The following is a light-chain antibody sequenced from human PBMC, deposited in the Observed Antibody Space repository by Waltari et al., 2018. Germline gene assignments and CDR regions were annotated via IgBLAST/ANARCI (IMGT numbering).Light chain of an antibody. V-gene: IGKV1-5*03. CDR3: QQCNSYLLT. J-gene: IGKJ4*01. CDR2: EAS. Sequence: IQMTQSPSTLSASVGDSVNITCRASQSIGSSLAWYQQKPGKAPKVVIYEASSLESGVPSRFSGSGSGTEFTLTISSLQPDDFATYYCQQCNSYLLTFGGGTKVEIK. CDR1: QSIGSS.